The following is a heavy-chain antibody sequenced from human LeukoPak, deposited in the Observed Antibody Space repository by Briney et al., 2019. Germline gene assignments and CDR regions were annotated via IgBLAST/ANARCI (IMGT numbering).Heavy chain of an antibody. CDR2: IYYSWST. V-gene: IGHV4-59*08. CDR3: ARGITYYYYMDV. J-gene: IGHJ6*03. CDR1: GGSISSYY. Sequence: SETLSLTYTVSGGSISSYYWSWIRHPPGKGLEWIGYIYYSWSTNYNPSLKSRVPIPEDTSKNQFPLKLTSVTAEDTAVYHCARGITYYYYMDVWGKGTTVTVS.